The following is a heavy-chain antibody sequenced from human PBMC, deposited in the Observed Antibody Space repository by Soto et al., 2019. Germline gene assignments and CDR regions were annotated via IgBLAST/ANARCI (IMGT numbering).Heavy chain of an antibody. CDR1: GYSFTSYW. D-gene: IGHD3-22*01. J-gene: IGHJ5*02. V-gene: IGHV5-10-1*03. CDR2: IDPSDSYT. Sequence: EVQLVQSGAEVKKPGESLRISCKGYGYSFTSYWISWVRQMPGKGLEWMGRIDPSDSYTNYSPSFQGHVTISADKSISTAYLQWSSLKASDTAMYYCARELSITMIVNPWGQGTLVTVSS. CDR3: ARELSITMIVNP.